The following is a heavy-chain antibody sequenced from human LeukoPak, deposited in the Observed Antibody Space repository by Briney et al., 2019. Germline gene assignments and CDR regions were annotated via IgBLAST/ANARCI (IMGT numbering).Heavy chain of an antibody. D-gene: IGHD1-14*01. CDR1: GGSLSGYY. V-gene: IGHV4-34*01. J-gene: IGHJ5*02. Sequence: SETLSLTCAVYGGSLSGYYWSWIRQPPGKGLEWIGEINHSGSTNYNPSLKSRVTISVDTSKNQFSLKLSSVTAADTAVYYCARGEPQNWFDPWGQGTLVTVSS. CDR2: INHSGST. CDR3: ARGEPQNWFDP.